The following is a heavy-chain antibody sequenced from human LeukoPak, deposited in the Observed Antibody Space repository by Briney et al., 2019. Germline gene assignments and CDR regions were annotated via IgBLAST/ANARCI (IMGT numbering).Heavy chain of an antibody. D-gene: IGHD2/OR15-2a*01. CDR3: ARVSFPDRALDI. V-gene: IGHV4-30-2*01. J-gene: IGHJ3*02. CDR2: IYHSGST. CDR1: TGSISFGDYS. Sequence: PSETLSLTCAVSTGSISFGDYSWSWIRQPPGKGLEWIGYIYHSGSTYYNPSLKSRVTISVDRSRDQVSLKLSTVTAADTAMYYCARVSFPDRALDIWGQGTMVTVSS.